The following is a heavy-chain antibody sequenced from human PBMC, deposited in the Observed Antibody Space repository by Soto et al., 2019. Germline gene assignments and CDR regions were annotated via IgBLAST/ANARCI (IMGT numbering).Heavy chain of an antibody. J-gene: IGHJ4*02. CDR1: GFTFSSYA. V-gene: IGHV3-23*01. Sequence: EVQLLESGGGLVQPGGSLRLSCAASGFTFSSYAMSWVRQAPGKGLEWVSAISGSGGSTYYADSVKGRFTISRDNSKNTLYLQMHSLRAEDTAVYYCAKEPKPPQYSYGPHLDYWGQGTLVTVSS. CDR3: AKEPKPPQYSYGPHLDY. CDR2: ISGSGGST. D-gene: IGHD5-18*01.